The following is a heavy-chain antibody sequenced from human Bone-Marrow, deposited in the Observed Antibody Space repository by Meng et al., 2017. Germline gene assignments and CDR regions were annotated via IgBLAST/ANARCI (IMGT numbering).Heavy chain of an antibody. CDR3: ARNSGGYSYGPDY. D-gene: IGHD5-18*01. Sequence: GESLKISCAASGFTFSSYSMNWVRQAPGKGLEWVSSISSSSSYIYYADSVKGRFTISRDNAKNSLYLQMNSLRAEDTAVYYCARNSGGYSYGPDYWGQGNPVTVAS. CDR1: GFTFSSYS. CDR2: ISSSSSYI. J-gene: IGHJ4*02. V-gene: IGHV3-21*01.